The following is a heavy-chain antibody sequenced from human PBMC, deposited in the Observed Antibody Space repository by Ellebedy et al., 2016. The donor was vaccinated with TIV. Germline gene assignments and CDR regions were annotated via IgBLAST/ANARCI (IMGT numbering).Heavy chain of an antibody. CDR1: GYTFTGYY. Sequence: AASVQVSCKASGYTFTGYYIHWVRQAPGQGLEWLGWINPNSGDTKYAQKFQGRVTMTRDTSINTAYMDLSRLRSDDTAVYYCARDGGSGWSFDYWGQGTLVTVSS. D-gene: IGHD6-19*01. V-gene: IGHV1-2*02. CDR3: ARDGGSGWSFDY. CDR2: INPNSGDT. J-gene: IGHJ4*02.